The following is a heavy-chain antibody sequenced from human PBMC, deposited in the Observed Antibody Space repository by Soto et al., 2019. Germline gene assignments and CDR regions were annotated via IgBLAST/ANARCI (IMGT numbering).Heavy chain of an antibody. V-gene: IGHV3-33*01. D-gene: IGHD4-17*01. Sequence: GGSLRLSCAASGFKFNSYGMHWVRQAPGKGLEWVAVIWYDGSDTSYGDSVKGRFTISRDNSKNTLYLQMNSLRAEDTAVYYCARNTVPYYWGQGTLVTVSS. CDR1: GFKFNSYG. CDR2: IWYDGSDT. J-gene: IGHJ4*02. CDR3: ARNTVPYY.